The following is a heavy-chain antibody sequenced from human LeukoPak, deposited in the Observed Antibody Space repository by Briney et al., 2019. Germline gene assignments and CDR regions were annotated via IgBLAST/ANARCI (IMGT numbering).Heavy chain of an antibody. CDR1: GGSISSGDYY. CDR3: ARGPQASRYYGSGIETLLDY. Sequence: SQTLSLTCTVSGGSISSGDYYWSWIRQPPGKGLEWIGYIYYSGSTYYNPSLKSRVTISVDTSKNQFSLTLSSVTAADTAVYYCARGPQASRYYGSGIETLLDYWGQGTLVTVSS. V-gene: IGHV4-30-4*01. J-gene: IGHJ4*02. CDR2: IYYSGST. D-gene: IGHD3-10*01.